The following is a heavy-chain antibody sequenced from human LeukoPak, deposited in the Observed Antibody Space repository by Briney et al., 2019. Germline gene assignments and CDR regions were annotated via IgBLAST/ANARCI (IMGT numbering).Heavy chain of an antibody. CDR1: GGSINSYY. CDR2: IYYSGST. V-gene: IGHV4-59*12. J-gene: IGHJ5*02. CDR3: ARRSPRVLLWFGESYNWFDP. D-gene: IGHD3-10*01. Sequence: PSETLSLTCTVSGGSINSYYWSWIRQPPGKGLEWIGYIYYSGSTNYNPSLKSRVTISVDTSKNQFSLKLSSVTAADTAVYYCARRSPRVLLWFGESYNWFDPWGQGTLVTVSS.